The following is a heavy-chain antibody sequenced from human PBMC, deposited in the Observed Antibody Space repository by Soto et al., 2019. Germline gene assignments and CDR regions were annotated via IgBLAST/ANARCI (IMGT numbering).Heavy chain of an antibody. CDR3: AREGGSETLQPSYNWFDT. Sequence: AAVKVSCKASGYTFTDYHIHWVRQAPGQGLEFMGWINANNGGAGSAQQFQGRVTVTRDTSITTVYMELSNLRSDDTAVYYCAREGGSETLQPSYNWFDTWGQGTLVTVSS. V-gene: IGHV1-2*02. CDR2: INANNGGA. J-gene: IGHJ5*02. D-gene: IGHD6-25*01. CDR1: GYTFTDYH.